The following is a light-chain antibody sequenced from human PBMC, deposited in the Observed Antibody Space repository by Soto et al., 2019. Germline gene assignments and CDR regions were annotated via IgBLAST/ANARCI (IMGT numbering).Light chain of an antibody. V-gene: IGKV3-15*01. CDR2: GAS. CDR1: QSVRRY. Sequence: EIEMTQSPDTLSVSPGERATLSCKASQSVRRYLAWYQQKPGKAPRLLIYGASSRATGIPARFSGSGSGTEFTLTISSLQSEDFAVYYCQQYHNWPPWTFGQGTKVEIK. J-gene: IGKJ1*01. CDR3: QQYHNWPPWT.